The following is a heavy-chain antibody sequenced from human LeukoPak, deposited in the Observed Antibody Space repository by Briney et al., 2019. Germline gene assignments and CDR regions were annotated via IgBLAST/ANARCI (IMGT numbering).Heavy chain of an antibody. D-gene: IGHD5-12*01. J-gene: IGHJ4*02. Sequence: SETLSLTCTVSGGSISSSSYYWGWIRQPPGKGLEWIGSIYYSGSTYYNPSLKSRVTISVDTSKNQFSLKLSSVTAADTAVYYCARHSSGYDDIDYWGQGTLVTVSS. CDR3: ARHSSGYDDIDY. CDR1: GGSISSSSYY. CDR2: IYYSGST. V-gene: IGHV4-39*01.